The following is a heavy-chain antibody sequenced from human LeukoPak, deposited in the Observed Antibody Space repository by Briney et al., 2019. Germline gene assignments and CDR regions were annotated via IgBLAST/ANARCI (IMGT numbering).Heavy chain of an antibody. Sequence: GGSLRLSCAASGFTFSSSGMHWVRQAPGKGLEWVAVISYDGSNKYYADSVKGRFTISRDNSKNTLYLQMNSLRAEDTAVYYCAKVGTGSYPGLDYWGQGTLVTVSS. CDR1: GFTFSSSG. CDR3: AKVGTGSYPGLDY. V-gene: IGHV3-30*18. J-gene: IGHJ4*02. D-gene: IGHD3-10*01. CDR2: ISYDGSNK.